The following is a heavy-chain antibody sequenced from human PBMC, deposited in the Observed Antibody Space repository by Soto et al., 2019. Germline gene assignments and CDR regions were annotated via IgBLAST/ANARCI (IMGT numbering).Heavy chain of an antibody. J-gene: IGHJ4*02. D-gene: IGHD6-19*01. CDR3: VRVSPGWNFDY. Sequence: QVRLVQSGAEVQKPGASVKVSCKAPRDFFKEHDYLHWLREAPGQGREWTGWIRPWNGDATYAQKFQGRLTLSRDMSIDTMYFDLTSLTSDDTAVYYCVRVSPGWNFDYWGQGTLLTVSS. V-gene: IGHV1-2*02. CDR2: IRPWNGDA. CDR1: RDFFKEHDY.